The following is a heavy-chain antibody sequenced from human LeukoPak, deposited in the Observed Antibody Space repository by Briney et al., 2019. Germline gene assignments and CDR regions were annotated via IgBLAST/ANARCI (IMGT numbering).Heavy chain of an antibody. CDR2: LSGSGDLT. Sequence: GGSLRLSCAASGFNFSTYAMTWVRQAPGKGLEWVSGLSGSGDLTSYADSVKGRFTISRDNSKNTLSLQMNSLRVEDTAVYFCAKDKYQLPRGPFDMWGQGTLVTVSS. CDR1: GFNFSTYA. V-gene: IGHV3-23*01. D-gene: IGHD2-2*01. CDR3: AKDKYQLPRGPFDM. J-gene: IGHJ3*02.